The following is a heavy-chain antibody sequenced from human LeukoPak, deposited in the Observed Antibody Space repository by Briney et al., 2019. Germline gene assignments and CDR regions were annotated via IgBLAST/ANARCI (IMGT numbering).Heavy chain of an antibody. Sequence: SQTLSLTRTVSGGSISSGGYYWSWIRQHPGKGLEWIGYIYYSGSTYYNPSLKSRVTISVDTSKNQFSLKLSSVTAADTAVYYCARGLYSGYDQSFDYWGQGTLVTVSS. D-gene: IGHD5-12*01. CDR3: ARGLYSGYDQSFDY. J-gene: IGHJ4*02. CDR1: GGSISSGGYY. V-gene: IGHV4-31*03. CDR2: IYYSGST.